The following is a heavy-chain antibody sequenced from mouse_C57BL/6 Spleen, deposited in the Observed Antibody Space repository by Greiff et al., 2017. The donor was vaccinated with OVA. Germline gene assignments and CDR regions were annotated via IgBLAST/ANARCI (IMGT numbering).Heavy chain of an antibody. CDR3: ARRHYGSPYFDY. Sequence: VQLKESGPELVKPGASVKIPCKASGYTFTDYNMDWVKQSHGKSLEWIGDINPNNGGTIYNQKFKGKATLTVDKSSSTAYMELRSLTSEDTAVYYCARRHYGSPYFDYWGQGTTLTVSS. J-gene: IGHJ2*01. D-gene: IGHD1-1*01. CDR2: INPNNGGT. CDR1: GYTFTDYN. V-gene: IGHV1-18*01.